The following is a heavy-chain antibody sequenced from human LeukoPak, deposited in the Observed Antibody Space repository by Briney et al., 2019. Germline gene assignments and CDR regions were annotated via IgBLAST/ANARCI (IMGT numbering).Heavy chain of an antibody. D-gene: IGHD6-19*01. CDR3: VRRRGTGWYSVDY. V-gene: IGHV5-51*01. Sequence: GESLKISCEGSDYNFATYWIGWVRPMPGKGLEWMGSIYPGDSDTRYSPSFQGQVTISVDKSISTAYLQWSSLKASDTAIYYCVRRRGTGWYSVDYWGQGTLVTVSS. J-gene: IGHJ4*02. CDR1: DYNFATYW. CDR2: IYPGDSDT.